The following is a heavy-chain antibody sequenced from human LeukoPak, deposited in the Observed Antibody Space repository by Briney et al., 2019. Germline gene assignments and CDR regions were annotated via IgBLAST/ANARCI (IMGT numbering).Heavy chain of an antibody. CDR2: IKSKSSGGTT. CDR1: GLTFVNAW. V-gene: IGHV3-15*01. D-gene: IGHD1/OR15-1a*01. J-gene: IGHJ4*02. CDR3: TADPPGNSRGIDY. Sequence: GGSLRLSCSVSGLTFVNAWMTWVRQAPGKGLEWVGRIKSKSSGGTTDLAAPVKGRFTISRDDSKNTVYLQMDSLKTEDTAMYYCTADPPGNSRGIDYWGQGTLVTVSS.